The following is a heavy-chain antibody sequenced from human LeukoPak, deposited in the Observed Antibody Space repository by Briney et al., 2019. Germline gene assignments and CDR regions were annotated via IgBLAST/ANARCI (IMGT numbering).Heavy chain of an antibody. CDR1: GYTFTGYY. D-gene: IGHD1-26*01. CDR3: ARGRSGVVGATPYDAFDI. Sequence: ASVKVSCKASGYTFTGYYLHWVRQAPGQGLEWMGCVNPNSGDTNYAQKFQGSVTMTRDTSISTVYMELSRLRSDDTAVYYCARGRSGVVGATPYDAFDIWGQGTMVTVSS. J-gene: IGHJ3*02. V-gene: IGHV1-2*02. CDR2: VNPNSGDT.